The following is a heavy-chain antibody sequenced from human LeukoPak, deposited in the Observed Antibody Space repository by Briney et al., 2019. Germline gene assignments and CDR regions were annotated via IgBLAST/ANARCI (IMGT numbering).Heavy chain of an antibody. D-gene: IGHD5/OR15-5a*01. Sequence: SETLSLTCTVSGGSISCYDWSWIRQPPGKGLEWIGYIYKSGSTNYNPSLKSRVTISVDMSKTQFSLKLTSVTTADTAVYYCARGLNWFDPRGQGTLVTVSS. CDR1: GGSISCYD. CDR3: ARGLNWFDP. V-gene: IGHV4-59*01. J-gene: IGHJ5*02. CDR2: IYKSGST.